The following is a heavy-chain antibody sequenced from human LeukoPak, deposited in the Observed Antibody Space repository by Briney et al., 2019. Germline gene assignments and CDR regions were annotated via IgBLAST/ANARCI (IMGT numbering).Heavy chain of an antibody. D-gene: IGHD5-24*01. CDR1: VYTFTHYY. Sequence: ASVKVSCKASVYTFTHYYLHSVRQAPGQGLEWMGWINPNSGGTNYAQTFQGRVTMTRDTSITTAYLELSRLRSDDTAVYYCARIGYNHYFDYWGQGTLVTVSS. V-gene: IGHV1-2*02. J-gene: IGHJ4*02. CDR2: INPNSGGT. CDR3: ARIGYNHYFDY.